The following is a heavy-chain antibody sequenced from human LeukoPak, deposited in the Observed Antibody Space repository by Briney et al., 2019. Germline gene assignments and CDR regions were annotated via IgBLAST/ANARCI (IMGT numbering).Heavy chain of an antibody. J-gene: IGHJ5*02. CDR2: ISAYNGNT. V-gene: IGHV1-18*01. CDR3: ARRRELYYDFWSGYFSREDGGNNWFDP. Sequence: ASVKVSCKASGYTFTSYGISWVRQAPGQGLEWMGWISAYNGNTNYAQKLQGRVTMTTDTSTSTASMELRSLRSDDTAVYYCARRRELYYDFWSGYFSREDGGNNWFDPWGQGTLVTVSS. CDR1: GYTFTSYG. D-gene: IGHD3-3*01.